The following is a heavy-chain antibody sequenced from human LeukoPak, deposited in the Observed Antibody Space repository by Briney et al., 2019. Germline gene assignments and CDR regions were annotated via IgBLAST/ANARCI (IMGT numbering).Heavy chain of an antibody. CDR1: GYTFTGYY. CDR3: ARGEVQDLRL. D-gene: IGHD2-15*01. V-gene: IGHV1-8*02. Sequence: GASVKVSCKASGYTFTGYYMHWVRQAPGQGLEWMGWMNPNSGNTGYAQKFQGRVTMTRNTSISTAYMELSSLRSEDTAVYYCARGEVQDLRLWGQGTLVTVSS. CDR2: MNPNSGNT. J-gene: IGHJ4*02.